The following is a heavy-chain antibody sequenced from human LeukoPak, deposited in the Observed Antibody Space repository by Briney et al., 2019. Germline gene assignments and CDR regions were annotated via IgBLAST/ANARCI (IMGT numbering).Heavy chain of an antibody. Sequence: GGSLRLSCAASGFTFSSDAMNWVRLAPGKGLEWVSSVGGSSGGSTQYADAVKGRFTVSRDNSKSTLYLQMSSLRADDTAIYYCAKEVPLSPYSSLRGYFDYWGQGILVTVSS. CDR2: VGGSSGGST. CDR3: AKEVPLSPYSSLRGYFDY. V-gene: IGHV3-23*01. J-gene: IGHJ4*02. CDR1: GFTFSSDA. D-gene: IGHD6-13*01.